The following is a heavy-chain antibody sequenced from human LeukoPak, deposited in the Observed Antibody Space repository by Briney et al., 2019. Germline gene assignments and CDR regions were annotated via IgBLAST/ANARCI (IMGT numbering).Heavy chain of an antibody. Sequence: ASVKVSCKASGYTFTSYGISWVRQAPGQGLEWMGWISAYNGNTNYAQKLQGRVTMTTDTSTSTAYMELRSLRSDDTAVYYCARDNQPSSTSCVPGSYWGQGTLVTVSS. CDR1: GYTFTSYG. CDR3: ARDNQPSSTSCVPGSY. V-gene: IGHV1-18*01. J-gene: IGHJ4*02. D-gene: IGHD2-2*01. CDR2: ISAYNGNT.